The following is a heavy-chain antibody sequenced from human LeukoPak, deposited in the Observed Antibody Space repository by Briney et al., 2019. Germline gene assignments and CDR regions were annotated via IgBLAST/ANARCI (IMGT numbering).Heavy chain of an antibody. Sequence: SETLSLTCTVSGYSISNGYYWGWMRQPPGKGLEWIGSIYHSGRTHYNPSLKSRVIISVDTSKNYFSLKLSSVTATDTAMYYCARDETYSDVWSGSAGGGKGNYLDYWGQGILVTVSS. D-gene: IGHD3-3*01. V-gene: IGHV4-38-2*02. CDR2: IYHSGRT. CDR3: ARDETYSDVWSGSAGGGKGNYLDY. CDR1: GYSISNGYY. J-gene: IGHJ4*02.